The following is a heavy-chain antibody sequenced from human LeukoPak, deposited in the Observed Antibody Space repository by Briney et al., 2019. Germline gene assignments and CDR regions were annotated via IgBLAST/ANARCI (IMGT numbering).Heavy chain of an antibody. CDR2: ISAYNGNT. D-gene: IGHD2-15*01. V-gene: IGHV1-18*01. Sequence: ASVKVSCKASGYTFTSYGISLVRQAPGQGLEWMGWISAYNGNTNYAQKLQGRVTMTTDTSTSTDYMELRSLRSDDTAVYYCAREDCSGGSCYLNWFDPWGQGTLVTVSS. CDR3: AREDCSGGSCYLNWFDP. J-gene: IGHJ5*02. CDR1: GYTFTSYG.